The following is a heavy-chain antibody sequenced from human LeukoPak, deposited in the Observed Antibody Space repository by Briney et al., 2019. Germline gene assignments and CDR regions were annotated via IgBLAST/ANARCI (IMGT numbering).Heavy chain of an antibody. CDR2: ISSSSSTI. D-gene: IGHD2/OR15-2a*01. V-gene: IGHV3-48*01. CDR1: GFTFSSYN. J-gene: IGHJ4*02. Sequence: GGSLRLSCAASGFTFSSYNMNWVRQAPGKGLEWVSYISSSSSTIYYADSVKGRFTISRDKAKNSLYLQMNSLRAEDTAVYYCTRKGSQWDFLVDYWGQGTRVAVSP. CDR3: TRKGSQWDFLVDY.